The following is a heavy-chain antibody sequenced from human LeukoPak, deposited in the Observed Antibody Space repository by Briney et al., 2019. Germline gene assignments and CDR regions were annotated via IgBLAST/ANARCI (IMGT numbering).Heavy chain of an antibody. Sequence: GGSLGLSCAASGFTFSSYWMHWVRQAPGKGLVWVSRINSDGSSTSYADSVKGRFTISRDNAKNTLYLQMNSLRAEDTAVYYCARDAVRFLEWLPFPYYYYYMDVWGKGTTVTVSS. CDR2: INSDGSST. CDR3: ARDAVRFLEWLPFPYYYYYMDV. D-gene: IGHD3-3*01. CDR1: GFTFSSYW. J-gene: IGHJ6*03. V-gene: IGHV3-74*01.